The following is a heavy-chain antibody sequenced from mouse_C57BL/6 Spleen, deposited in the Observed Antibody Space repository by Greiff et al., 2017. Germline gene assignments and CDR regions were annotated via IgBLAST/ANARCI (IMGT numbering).Heavy chain of an antibody. V-gene: IGHV1-64*01. J-gene: IGHJ2*01. Sequence: VKLQQPGAELVKPGASVKLSCKASGYTFTSYWMHWVKQRPGQGLEWIGMIHPNSGSTNYNEKFKSKATLTVDKSSSTAYMQLSSLTSEDSAVYYCARGELGRYYFDDWGQGTTLTVSS. CDR1: GYTFTSYW. CDR3: ARGELGRYYFDD. D-gene: IGHD4-1*01. CDR2: IHPNSGST.